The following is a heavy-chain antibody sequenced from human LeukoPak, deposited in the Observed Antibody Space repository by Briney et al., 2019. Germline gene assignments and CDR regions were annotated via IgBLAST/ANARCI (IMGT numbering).Heavy chain of an antibody. CDR1: GFTFSSYS. V-gene: IGHV3-48*01. D-gene: IGHD3-22*01. CDR2: ISSSSSTI. J-gene: IGHJ4*02. Sequence: GGSLRLSCAASGFTFSSYSMNWVRQAPGKGLEWVSYISSSSSTIYYADSVKGRFTISRDNAKNSLYLQMNSLRAEDTAVYYCAKALRGAGVVITWPNFDYWGQGTLVTVSS. CDR3: AKALRGAGVVITWPNFDY.